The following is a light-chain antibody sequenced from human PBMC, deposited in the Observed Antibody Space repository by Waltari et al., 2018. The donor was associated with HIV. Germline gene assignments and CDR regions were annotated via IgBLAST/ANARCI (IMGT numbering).Light chain of an antibody. Sequence: EIMMTQSPATLSVSPGESATLSCRASQSVSTNLAWYQQKPGQAPGLLIYGASTRATGIPARFSGSGSGTEFTLTISSLQSEDFAVYYCQQYNNWPPYMYTFGQGTKLEIK. CDR1: QSVSTN. CDR3: QQYNNWPPYMYT. CDR2: GAS. V-gene: IGKV3-15*01. J-gene: IGKJ2*01.